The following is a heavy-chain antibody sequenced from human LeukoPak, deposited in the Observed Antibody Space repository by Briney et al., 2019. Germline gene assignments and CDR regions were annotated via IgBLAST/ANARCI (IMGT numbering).Heavy chain of an antibody. CDR3: ARGRWYYYDSSGCYY. D-gene: IGHD3-22*01. Sequence: SETLSLTCAVYGGSFSGYYWSWIRQPPGKGLEWIGEINHSGSTNYNPSLKSRVTISVDTSKNQFSLKLSSVTAADTAVYYCARGRWYYYDSSGCYYWGQGTLVTVSS. CDR1: GGSFSGYY. J-gene: IGHJ4*02. CDR2: INHSGST. V-gene: IGHV4-34*01.